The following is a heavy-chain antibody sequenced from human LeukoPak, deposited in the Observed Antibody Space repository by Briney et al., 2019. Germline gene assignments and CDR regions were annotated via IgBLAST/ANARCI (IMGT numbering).Heavy chain of an antibody. D-gene: IGHD3-10*01. J-gene: IGHJ4*02. CDR3: AKDQEVRGVIYPVDY. V-gene: IGHV3-23*01. Sequence: PGGSLRLSCAASGFTFSSYAMSWVRQAPGKGLEWVSAISGSGGSTYYADSVKGRFTISRDNSKNTLYLQMNSLRAEDTAVYYCAKDQEVRGVIYPVDYWGQGALVTVSS. CDR2: ISGSGGST. CDR1: GFTFSSYA.